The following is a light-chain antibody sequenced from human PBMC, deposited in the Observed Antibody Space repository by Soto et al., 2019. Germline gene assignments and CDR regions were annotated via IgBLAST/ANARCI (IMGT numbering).Light chain of an antibody. CDR1: VSDVGGYVS. J-gene: IGLJ1*01. CDR2: GVN. Sequence: QSALTQPASVSVSPGQSISIFCTGTVSDVGGYVSVSWYQQHPGRAPKLSTYGVNNRPSGVSNRFSAAKSADTASLNSSGLQAEDEANHYCCSYTTSTTYVFGTGTKVTVL. V-gene: IGLV2-14*03. CDR3: CSYTTSTTYV.